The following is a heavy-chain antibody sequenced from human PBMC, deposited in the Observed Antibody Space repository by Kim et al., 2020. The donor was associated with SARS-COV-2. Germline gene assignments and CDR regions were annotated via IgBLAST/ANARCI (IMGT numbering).Heavy chain of an antibody. D-gene: IGHD6-19*01. CDR2: IYYSGST. J-gene: IGHJ6*02. V-gene: IGHV4-39*07. CDR3: ARESGRFGSRRQIAVADYYYYGMDV. CDR1: GGSISSSSYY. Sequence: SETLSLTCTVSGGSISSSSYYWGWIRQPPGKGLEWIGSIYYSGSTYYNPSLKSRVTISVDTSKNQFSLKLSSVTAADTAVYYCARESGRFGSRRQIAVADYYYYGMDVWGQGTTVTVSS.